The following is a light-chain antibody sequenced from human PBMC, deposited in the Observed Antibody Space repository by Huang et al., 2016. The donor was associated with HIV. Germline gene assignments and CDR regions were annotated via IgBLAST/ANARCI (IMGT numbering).Light chain of an antibody. V-gene: IGKV3-11*01. Sequence: EIVLTQSPATLSLSPGERATISCRASQSVRSSLTWYQQKPGQAPRLLIYDASNRATGIPARFSGSGSGTDFTLTISSLEPEDFAVYYCQQRSNWHFTFGPGTKVDIK. CDR1: QSVRSS. CDR2: DAS. CDR3: QQRSNWHFT. J-gene: IGKJ3*01.